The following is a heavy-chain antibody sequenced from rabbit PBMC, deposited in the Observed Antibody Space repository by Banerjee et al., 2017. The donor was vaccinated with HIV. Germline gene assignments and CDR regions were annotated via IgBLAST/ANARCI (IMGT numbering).Heavy chain of an antibody. J-gene: IGHJ4*01. CDR2: IYTSSGST. CDR3: ARGDISSGWDL. CDR1: GLDFSSSYW. D-gene: IGHD4-1*01. Sequence: QEQLEESGGGLVKPGGSLTLTCTASGLDFSSSYWICWVRQAPGKGLEWIACIYTSSGSTYYATWAKGRFTISGTSSTTVTLQMTSLTAADTATYFCARGDISSGWDLWGQGTLVTVS. V-gene: IGHV1S45*01.